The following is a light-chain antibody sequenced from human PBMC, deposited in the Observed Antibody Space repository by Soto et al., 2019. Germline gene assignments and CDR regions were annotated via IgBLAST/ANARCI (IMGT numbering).Light chain of an antibody. CDR2: GAS. V-gene: IGKV3-15*01. CDR1: QSVNNN. J-gene: IGKJ4*01. Sequence: EIVMTQSPATLSVSPGERATLSCRASQSVNNNFAWYQQKPGQPPRLLIYGASTRATGIPTRFSGSGSGTEFTLTISSLQSEDFAVYYCQQYNNWPLTFGGGTKVEIK. CDR3: QQYNNWPLT.